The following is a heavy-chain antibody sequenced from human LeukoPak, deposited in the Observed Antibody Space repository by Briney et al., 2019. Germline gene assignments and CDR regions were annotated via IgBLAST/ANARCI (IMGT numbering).Heavy chain of an antibody. V-gene: IGHV3-33*01. CDR3: ARDSDTAMVGYYFDY. CDR2: IWYDGSNK. Sequence: GGSLRLSCAASGFTFSSYGMHWVRQAPGKGLEWVAVIWYDGSNKYYADSVKGRFTISGDNSKNTLYLQMNSLRAEDTAVYYCARDSDTAMVGYYFDYWGQGTLVTVSS. J-gene: IGHJ4*02. D-gene: IGHD5-18*01. CDR1: GFTFSSYG.